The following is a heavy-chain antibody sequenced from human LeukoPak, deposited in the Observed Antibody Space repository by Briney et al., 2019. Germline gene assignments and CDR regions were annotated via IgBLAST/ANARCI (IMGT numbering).Heavy chain of an antibody. CDR2: ISSNGGST. D-gene: IGHD2-2*01. CDR1: GFTFSSYA. J-gene: IGHJ4*02. V-gene: IGHV3-64*01. CDR3: ARYCSDTSCYWVGAYDY. Sequence: GGSLRLSCAAPGFTFSSYAMHWVRQAPGKGLEYVSAISSNGGSTYYANSVKGRFNISRDNSKNTLYLQMGSLRAEDMAVYYCARYCSDTSCYWVGAYDYWGQGTLVTVSS.